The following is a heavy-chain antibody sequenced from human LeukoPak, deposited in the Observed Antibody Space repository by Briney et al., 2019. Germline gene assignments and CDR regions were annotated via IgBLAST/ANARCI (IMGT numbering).Heavy chain of an antibody. CDR2: ISYSGST. CDR1: GRSVSFDS. J-gene: IGHJ6*03. D-gene: IGHD5-18*01. Sequence: SETLSLTCTVSGRSVSFDSWGSVRQPPGQGLEWIGYISYSGSTSYNPSLKSRVTISVDPSKSQLSLKLRSVTAADTAVYYCARRTPSLSYTYGESNNYYYMDVWGKGTTVIVS. CDR3: ARRTPSLSYTYGESNNYYYMDV. V-gene: IGHV4-59*02.